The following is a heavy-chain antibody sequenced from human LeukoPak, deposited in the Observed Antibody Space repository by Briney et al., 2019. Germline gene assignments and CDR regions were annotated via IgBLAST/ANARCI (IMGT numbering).Heavy chain of an antibody. CDR1: GFSLRTSGVG. CDR3: AHRPPTKLRYFDWLSPNWFDP. Sequence: SGLTLVKPTQTRTLTCTFSGFSLRTSGVGVGWIRQPPGKALEWLALIYCYDDKRYSPSLKSRLTITKDTSKNHVVLTMTNMDPVDTATYYCAHRPPTKLRYFDWLSPNWFDPWGQGTLVTVSS. D-gene: IGHD3-9*01. CDR2: IYCYDDK. J-gene: IGHJ5*02. V-gene: IGHV2-5*01.